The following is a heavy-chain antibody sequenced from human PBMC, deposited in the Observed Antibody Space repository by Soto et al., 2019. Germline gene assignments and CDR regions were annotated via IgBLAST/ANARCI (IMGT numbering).Heavy chain of an antibody. CDR1: GGSFSGYY. D-gene: IGHD2-2*01. Sequence: SETLSLTCAVYGGSFSGYYWSWSRQPPGKXLEWIGEINHSGSTKYNPSLRSRVTISVDTSKNQFSLKLSSVTAADTAVYYCARARAVGVPAATNYDMDVWGQGTTVTVSS. CDR2: INHSGST. V-gene: IGHV4-34*01. J-gene: IGHJ6*02. CDR3: ARARAVGVPAATNYDMDV.